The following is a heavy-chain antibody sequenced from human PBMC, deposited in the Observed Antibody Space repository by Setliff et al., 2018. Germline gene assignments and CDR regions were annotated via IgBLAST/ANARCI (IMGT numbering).Heavy chain of an antibody. V-gene: IGHV4-39*01. Sequence: SETLSLTCTVSGGSTSSHYWGWIRQPPGKGLEWIGSIYYSGSTYYNPSLKSRVTISVDTSKNQFSLKLSSVTAADTAVYYCARAAGYSSSWYHYYYGMDVWGQGTTVTVSS. CDR1: GGSTSSHY. CDR2: IYYSGST. CDR3: ARAAGYSSSWYHYYYGMDV. D-gene: IGHD6-13*01. J-gene: IGHJ6*02.